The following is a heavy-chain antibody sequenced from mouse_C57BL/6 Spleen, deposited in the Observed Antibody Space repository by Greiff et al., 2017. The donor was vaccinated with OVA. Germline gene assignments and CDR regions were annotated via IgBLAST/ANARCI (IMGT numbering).Heavy chain of an antibody. V-gene: IGHV1-72*01. CDR3: ARTITTVVAHYFDY. Sequence: VQLQQPGAELVKPGASVKLSCKASGYTFTSYWMHWVKQRPGRGLEWIGRIDPNSGGTKYNEKFKSKATLTVYKPSSTAYMQRSSLTSEDSAVYYSARTITTVVAHYFDYWGQGTTLTVSS. J-gene: IGHJ2*01. CDR2: IDPNSGGT. CDR1: GYTFTSYW. D-gene: IGHD1-1*01.